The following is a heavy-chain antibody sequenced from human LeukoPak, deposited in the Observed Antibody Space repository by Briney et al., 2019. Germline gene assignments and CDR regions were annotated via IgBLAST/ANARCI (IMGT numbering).Heavy chain of an antibody. Sequence: SETLSLTCTVSGGSISSSSYYWGWIRQPPGKGLEWIGSIYYSGSTNYNPSLKSRVAISVDTSKNQFSLKLSSVTAADTAVYYCARALGGYCTGGNCPFDYWGQGTLVTVSS. CDR3: ARALGGYCTGGNCPFDY. V-gene: IGHV4-39*07. CDR2: IYYSGST. D-gene: IGHD2-15*01. J-gene: IGHJ4*02. CDR1: GGSISSSSYY.